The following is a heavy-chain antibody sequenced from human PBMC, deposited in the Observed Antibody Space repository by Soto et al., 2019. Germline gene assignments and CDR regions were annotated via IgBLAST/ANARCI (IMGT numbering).Heavy chain of an antibody. CDR2: IIPIFGTA. CDR1: GYTFTGYY. J-gene: IGHJ3*02. D-gene: IGHD2-15*01. V-gene: IGHV1-69*06. Sequence: SVKVSCKASGYTFTGYYVHWVRQAPGQGLEWMGGIIPIFGTANYAQKFQGRVTITADKSTSTAYMELSSLRSEDTAVYYCAREVVVVAATHAFDIWGQGTMVTVSS. CDR3: AREVVVVAATHAFDI.